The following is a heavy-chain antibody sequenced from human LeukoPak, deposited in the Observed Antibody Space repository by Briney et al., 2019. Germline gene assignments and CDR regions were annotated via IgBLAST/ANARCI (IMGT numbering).Heavy chain of an antibody. Sequence: RGSLRLSCAASGFTFSSYWMSWVRQAPGKGLEWVANIKQDGSEKYYVDSVKGRFTISRDNAKNSLYLQMNSLRAEDTAVYYCASAGYSSSWYFDYWGQGTLVTVSS. CDR3: ASAGYSSSWYFDY. CDR1: GFTFSSYW. CDR2: IKQDGSEK. V-gene: IGHV3-7*03. J-gene: IGHJ4*02. D-gene: IGHD6-13*01.